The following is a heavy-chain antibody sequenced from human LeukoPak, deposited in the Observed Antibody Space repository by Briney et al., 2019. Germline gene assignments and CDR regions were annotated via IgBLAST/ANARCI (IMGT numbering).Heavy chain of an antibody. Sequence: GSLXLXCAASGLIFDDYTMHWVRQAPGKGLEWVSLISRNGAVTKYADSVRGRFTVSRDNSKNSLYLQMNSLTTEDTALYYXXXXXXXXPXXXXGSYYETEAQFDVWGQGTLVTVSS. CDR3: XXXXXXXPXXXXGSYYETEAQFDV. CDR2: ISRNGAVT. V-gene: IGHV3-43*01. CDR1: GLIFDDYT. J-gene: IGHJ4*02. D-gene: IGHD3-10*01.